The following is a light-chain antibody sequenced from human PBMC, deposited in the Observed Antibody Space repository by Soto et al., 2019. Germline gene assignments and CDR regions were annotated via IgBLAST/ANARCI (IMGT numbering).Light chain of an antibody. CDR3: NSYTASRTLV. CDR2: NVS. V-gene: IGLV2-14*03. J-gene: IGLJ2*01. CDR1: SSDVGGYNY. Sequence: QSALTQPVSVSGSPGQSITISCTGTSSDVGGYNYVSWYQHHPGKAPKLLIYNVSDRPSGVSNRFSGSKSGNTASLIISGLQAEDEADYYCNSYTASRTLVFGGGTKVTVL.